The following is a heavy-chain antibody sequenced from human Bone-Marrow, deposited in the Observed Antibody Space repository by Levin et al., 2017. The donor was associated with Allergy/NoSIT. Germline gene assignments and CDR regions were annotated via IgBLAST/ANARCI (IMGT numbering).Heavy chain of an antibody. CDR2: IWYDGSNK. D-gene: IGHD2-21*02. Sequence: GGSLRLSCAASGFTFSSYGMHWVRQAPGKGLEWVAVIWYDGSNKYYADSVKGRFTISRDNSKNTLYLQMNSLRAEDTAVYYCASEITAYCGGDCSPGYWGQGTLVTVSS. J-gene: IGHJ4*02. CDR3: ASEITAYCGGDCSPGY. V-gene: IGHV3-33*01. CDR1: GFTFSSYG.